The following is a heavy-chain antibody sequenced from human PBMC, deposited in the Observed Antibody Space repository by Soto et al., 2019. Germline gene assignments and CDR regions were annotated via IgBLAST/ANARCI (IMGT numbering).Heavy chain of an antibody. Sequence: QVQLQESGPGLVKPSETLSLTCTVSAGPISSYYWGWIRQPPGKGLEWIGYIYNSVSTTDNPSLKSRVTISVDTSNNQFSLKLSSVTAADTAVYYCARARHYDLNGYYPRGRGYYFDHWGQGALVTVSS. J-gene: IGHJ4*02. CDR3: ARARHYDLNGYYPRGRGYYFDH. CDR1: AGPISSYY. V-gene: IGHV4-59*01. D-gene: IGHD3-22*01. CDR2: IYNSVST.